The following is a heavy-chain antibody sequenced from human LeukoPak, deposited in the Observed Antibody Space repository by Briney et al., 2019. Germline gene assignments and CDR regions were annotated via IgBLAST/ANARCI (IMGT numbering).Heavy chain of an antibody. CDR2: IYDSVNT. V-gene: IGHV4-39*01. J-gene: IGHJ4*02. CDR3: VRRPSGRALDY. Sequence: PSETLSLTCTVSGSSISSTTYYWAWIRQPPGKGLEWIASIYDSVNTYYNPSLKSRVTISVDTSKNQFSLKVNSVTAADTAVYFCVRRPSGRALDYWGQGALVTVSS. CDR1: GSSISSTTYY. D-gene: IGHD2-15*01.